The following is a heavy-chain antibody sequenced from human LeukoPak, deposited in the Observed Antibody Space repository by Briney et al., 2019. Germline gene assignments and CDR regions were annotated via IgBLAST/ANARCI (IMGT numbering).Heavy chain of an antibody. V-gene: IGHV1-8*01. CDR1: GYTFTSYG. J-gene: IGHJ5*02. Sequence: ASVKVSCKASGYTFTSYGISWVRQATGQGLEWMGWMNPNSGNTGYAQKFQGRVTMTRDTSISTAYMELSSLRSEDTAVYYCARMSYYDSSGDNWFDPWGQGTLVTASS. D-gene: IGHD3-22*01. CDR3: ARMSYYDSSGDNWFDP. CDR2: MNPNSGNT.